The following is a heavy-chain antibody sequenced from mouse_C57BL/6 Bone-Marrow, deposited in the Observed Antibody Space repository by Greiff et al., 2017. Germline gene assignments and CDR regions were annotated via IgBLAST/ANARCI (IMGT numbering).Heavy chain of an antibody. D-gene: IGHD2-2*01. CDR2: INPSSGYT. J-gene: IGHJ2*01. V-gene: IGHV1-7*01. CDR3: ARAGWLRDY. Sequence: QVQLQQSGAELAKPGASVKLSCKASGYTFTSYWMHWVKQRPGQGLEWIGYINPSSGYTKYNQKFKDKAPLTADKSSSTAYMQLSSLTYEDSAVYYCARAGWLRDYWGQGTTRTGSS. CDR1: GYTFTSYW.